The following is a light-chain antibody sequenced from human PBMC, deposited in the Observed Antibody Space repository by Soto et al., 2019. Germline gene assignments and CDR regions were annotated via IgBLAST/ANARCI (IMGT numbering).Light chain of an antibody. J-gene: IGKJ1*01. V-gene: IGKV1-12*01. CDR3: QQANSFPRT. Sequence: DIQMTQSPSTLSASIGDRVSITCRASQSISKWLAWHQQKPGKAPKLLIYDASTLQSGVPPRFSGSGSGTDFTLTISSLQPEDFATYYCQQANSFPRTFGQGTKVDIK. CDR1: QSISKW. CDR2: DAS.